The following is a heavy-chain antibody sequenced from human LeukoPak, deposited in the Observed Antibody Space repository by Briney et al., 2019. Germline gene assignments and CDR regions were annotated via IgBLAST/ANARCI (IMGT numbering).Heavy chain of an antibody. Sequence: GRSLRLSCAASGFTFDDYAMHWVRQAPGKGLEWVSGISWNSGSIGYADSVKGRFTISRDNAKNSLYLQMNSLRAEDMALYYCAKETSSGWNPDAFDIWGQGTVVTVSS. J-gene: IGHJ3*02. CDR1: GFTFDDYA. V-gene: IGHV3-9*03. CDR3: AKETSSGWNPDAFDI. D-gene: IGHD6-19*01. CDR2: ISWNSGSI.